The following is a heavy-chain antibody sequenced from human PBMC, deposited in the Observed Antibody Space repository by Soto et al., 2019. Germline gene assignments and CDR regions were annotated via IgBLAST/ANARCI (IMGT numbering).Heavy chain of an antibody. J-gene: IGHJ4*02. CDR1: GFTFSSYS. CDR3: AADLPDWGAYAFDY. D-gene: IGHD3-16*01. V-gene: IGHV3-15*07. Sequence: GGSLRLSCAASGFTFSSYSMNWVRQAPGKGLEWVGRIKSTVNGGTIDYAAPVKGRFTISRDDSKSTLYLEMNSLKTEDTAVYYCAADLPDWGAYAFDYWGQGNLVTVS. CDR2: IKSTVNGGTI.